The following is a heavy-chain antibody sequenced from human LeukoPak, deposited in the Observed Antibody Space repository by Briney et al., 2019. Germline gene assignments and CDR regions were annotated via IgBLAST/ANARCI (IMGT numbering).Heavy chain of an antibody. CDR2: IYYSGST. J-gene: IGHJ4*02. V-gene: IGHV4-31*03. CDR3: ARAGSSSGDFDY. Sequence: SQTLSLTCTASGGSISSGGYYWSWIRQHPGKGLEWIGYIYYSGSTYYNPSLKSRVTISVDTSKNQFSLKLSSVTAADTAVYYCARAGSSSGDFDYWGQGTLVTVSS. CDR1: GGSISSGGYY. D-gene: IGHD6-6*01.